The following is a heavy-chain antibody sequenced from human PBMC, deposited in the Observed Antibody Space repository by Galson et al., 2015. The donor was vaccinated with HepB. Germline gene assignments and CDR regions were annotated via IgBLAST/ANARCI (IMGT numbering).Heavy chain of an antibody. J-gene: IGHJ4*02. CDR1: GGTFSSYA. V-gene: IGHV1-69*04. D-gene: IGHD3-10*01. CDR3: ALGGFGELLFR. Sequence: SVKVSCKASGGTFSSYAISWVRQAPGQGLEWMGRIIPILGIANYAQKFQGRVTITADKSTSTAYMELSSLRSEDTAVYYCALGGFGELLFRWGQGTLVTVSS. CDR2: IIPILGIA.